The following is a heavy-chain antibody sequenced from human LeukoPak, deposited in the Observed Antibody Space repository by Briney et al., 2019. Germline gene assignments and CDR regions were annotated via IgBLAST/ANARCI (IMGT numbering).Heavy chain of an antibody. V-gene: IGHV1-69*04. J-gene: IGHJ6*02. Sequence: SVKVSCKASGGTFSSYAISWVRQAPGQGLEWMGRIIPILGIANYAQKFQGRVTITADKSTSTAYMELSSLRSEDTAVYYCARQNCSSTSCFTLYYYYGMDVWGQGTTVTVSS. D-gene: IGHD2-2*02. CDR3: ARQNCSSTSCFTLYYYYGMDV. CDR2: IIPILGIA. CDR1: GGTFSSYA.